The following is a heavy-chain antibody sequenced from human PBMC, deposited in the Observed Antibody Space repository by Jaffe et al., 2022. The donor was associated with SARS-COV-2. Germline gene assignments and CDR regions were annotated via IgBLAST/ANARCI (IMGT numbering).Heavy chain of an antibody. V-gene: IGHV1-69*01. CDR1: GGTFSSYA. CDR3: AREEVDTAMVTPGYFDY. J-gene: IGHJ4*02. Sequence: QVQLVQSGAEVKKPGSSVKVSCKASGGTFSSYAISWVRQAPGQGLEWMGGIIPIFGTANYAQKFQGRVTITADESTSTAYMELSSLRSEDTAVYYCAREEVDTAMVTPGYFDYWGQGTLVTVSS. D-gene: IGHD5-18*01. CDR2: IIPIFGTA.